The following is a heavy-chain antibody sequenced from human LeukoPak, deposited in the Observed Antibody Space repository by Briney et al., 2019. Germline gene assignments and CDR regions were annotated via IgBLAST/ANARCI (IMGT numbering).Heavy chain of an antibody. J-gene: IGHJ4*02. V-gene: IGHV3-23*01. CDR3: ARGTLNIPGEHGAFDY. CDR2: ISGSGSST. D-gene: IGHD1-14*01. CDR1: GFTFSSYG. Sequence: GGSLRLSCAASGFTFSSYGMSWVRQAPGKGLEWVSGISGSGSSTYYADSVKGRFTISRDNAKNSLYLQMKSLRAEDTAVYYCARGTLNIPGEHGAFDYWGQGTLVTVSS.